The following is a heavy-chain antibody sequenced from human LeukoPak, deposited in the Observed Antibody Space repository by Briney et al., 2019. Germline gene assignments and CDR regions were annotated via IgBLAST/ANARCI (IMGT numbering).Heavy chain of an antibody. Sequence: ASVKVSCKASGGTFSSYAISWVRQAPGQGLEWMGRIIPIFGTANYAQKFQGRVTITTGESTSTAYMELSSLRSEDTAVYYCASSIEYYYDSDAFDIWGQGTMVTVSS. V-gene: IGHV1-69*05. CDR3: ASSIEYYYDSDAFDI. CDR1: GGTFSSYA. J-gene: IGHJ3*02. CDR2: IIPIFGTA. D-gene: IGHD3-22*01.